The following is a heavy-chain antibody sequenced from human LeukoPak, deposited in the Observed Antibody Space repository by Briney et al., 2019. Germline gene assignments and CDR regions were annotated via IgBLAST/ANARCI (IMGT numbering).Heavy chain of an antibody. CDR1: GFIFSNHY. CDR3: ARHAGDYDFLTVFFPGDYFDY. CDR2: IRHKVHSYTT. Sequence: PGGSLRLSCAASGFIFSNHYMDWVRQAPGKGLEWVGRIRHKVHSYTTEYAASVRGRFIISRDDSQNSLYLQMNSLKTDDTAVYYCARHAGDYDFLTVFFPGDYFDYGGQGPLVTVSS. D-gene: IGHD3-9*01. V-gene: IGHV3-72*01. J-gene: IGHJ4*02.